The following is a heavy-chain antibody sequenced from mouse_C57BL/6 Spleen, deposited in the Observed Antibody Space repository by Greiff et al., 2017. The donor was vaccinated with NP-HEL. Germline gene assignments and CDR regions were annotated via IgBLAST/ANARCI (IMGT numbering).Heavy chain of an antibody. Sequence: VQLQQSGPELVKPGASVKISCKASGYAFSSSWMNWVKQRPGKGLEWIGRIYPGDGDTNYNGKFKGKATLTADKYSSTAYMQLSSLTSEDSAVYFCASYGSSWGFAYWGQGTLVTVSA. V-gene: IGHV1-82*01. J-gene: IGHJ3*01. CDR2: IYPGDGDT. CDR3: ASYGSSWGFAY. CDR1: GYAFSSSW. D-gene: IGHD1-1*01.